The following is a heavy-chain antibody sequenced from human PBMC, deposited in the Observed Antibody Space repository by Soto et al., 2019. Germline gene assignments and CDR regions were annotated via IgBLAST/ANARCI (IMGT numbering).Heavy chain of an antibody. CDR3: ARDLSEGSTSSNGGWYFDL. CDR2: ISSSSSYI. J-gene: IGHJ2*01. V-gene: IGHV3-21*01. D-gene: IGHD2-2*01. Sequence: EVQLVESGGGLVKPGGSLRLSCAASGFTFSSYSMNWVRQAPGKGLEWVSSISSSSSYIYYADSVKGRFTISRDNAKNSLDLQMNSRRAEDTAGYYCARDLSEGSTSSNGGWYFDLWGRGTLVTVSP. CDR1: GFTFSSYS.